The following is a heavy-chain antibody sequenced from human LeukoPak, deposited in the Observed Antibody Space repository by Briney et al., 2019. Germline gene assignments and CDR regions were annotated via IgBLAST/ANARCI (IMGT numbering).Heavy chain of an antibody. CDR2: ISSSSSTI. J-gene: IGHJ4*02. V-gene: IGHV3-48*04. Sequence: GGSLRLSCAASGFTFSSYSMNWVRQAPGKGLEWVSFISSSSSTIYYADSVKGRFTISRGNAKNSLYLQKNSLRAEDTAVYYCARDRGGSYSAIDYWGQGTLVTVSS. CDR1: GFTFSSYS. D-gene: IGHD1-26*01. CDR3: ARDRGGSYSAIDY.